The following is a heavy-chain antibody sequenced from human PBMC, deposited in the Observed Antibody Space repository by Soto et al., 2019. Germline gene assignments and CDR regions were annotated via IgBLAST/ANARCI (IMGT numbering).Heavy chain of an antibody. CDR2: IYYSGST. CDR1: GGSISRGGYY. CDR3: VRKYNIAVAASFDY. J-gene: IGHJ4*02. V-gene: IGHV4-31*03. Sequence: SLTCTVSGGSISRGGYYWSWIRQHPGKGLEWIGYIYYSGSTYYNPSLKSRVIISVDTTKNHFSLKLSSVTAVDTAVYYCVRKYNIAVAASFDYWGQGTLVTVSS. D-gene: IGHD6-19*01.